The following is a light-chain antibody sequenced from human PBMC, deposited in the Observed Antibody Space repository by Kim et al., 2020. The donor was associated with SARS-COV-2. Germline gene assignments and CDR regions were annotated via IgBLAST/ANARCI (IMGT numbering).Light chain of an antibody. CDR1: SSHIGSNY. CDR2: RNN. J-gene: IGLJ1*01. Sequence: PGQRFTNSCSGSSSHIGSNYVDWYQQVPGAAPKLLIYRNNRRPSGVPDRFAGSKSGTSASLAISGLRSEDEADYYCAAWDDSLSVVFGTGTKVTVL. CDR3: AAWDDSLSVV. V-gene: IGLV1-47*01.